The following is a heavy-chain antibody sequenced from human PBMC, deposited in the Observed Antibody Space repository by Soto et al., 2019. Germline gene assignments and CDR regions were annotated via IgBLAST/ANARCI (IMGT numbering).Heavy chain of an antibody. CDR3: CRDRSSSWYQNVTLYRTYYYYGMDV. J-gene: IGHJ6*02. CDR2: ISYDGSNK. D-gene: IGHD6-13*01. CDR1: GFTFSSYA. V-gene: IGHV3-30-3*01. Sequence: PGGSLRLSCAASGFTFSSYAMHWVRQAPGKGLEWVAVISYDGSNKYYADSVKGRFTISRDNSKNTLYLQMNSLRAEDTAVYYCCRDRSSSWYQNVTLYRTYYYYGMDVWGQGTTVTVSS.